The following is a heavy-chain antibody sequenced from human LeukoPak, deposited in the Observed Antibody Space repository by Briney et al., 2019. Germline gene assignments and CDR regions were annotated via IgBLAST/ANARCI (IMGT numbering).Heavy chain of an antibody. CDR3: ARERFSRWFDP. CDR1: GYTFSSYT. J-gene: IGHJ5*02. V-gene: IGHV1-69*04. D-gene: IGHD3-10*01. CDR2: IIPILGIA. Sequence: GASVKVSCKASGYTFSSYTISWVRQAPGQGLEWMGRIIPILGIANYAQKFQGRVTITADKSTSTAYMELSSLRSEDTAVYYCARERFSRWFDPWGQGTLVTVSS.